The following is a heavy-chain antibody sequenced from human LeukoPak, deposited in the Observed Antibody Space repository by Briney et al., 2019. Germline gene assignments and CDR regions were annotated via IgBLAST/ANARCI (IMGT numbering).Heavy chain of an antibody. CDR3: ARPSPYSSSWYDYIY. CDR1: GYSFTSYW. CDR2: IYPGDSDT. Sequence: GESLKISCKGSGYSFTSYWIGWVRQMPGKGLEWMGIIYPGDSDTRYSPSFQGEVTISADKSITTAYLQWSSLKTSDTAMYYCARPSPYSSSWYDYIYWGQGTLVTVSS. D-gene: IGHD6-13*01. V-gene: IGHV5-51*01. J-gene: IGHJ4*02.